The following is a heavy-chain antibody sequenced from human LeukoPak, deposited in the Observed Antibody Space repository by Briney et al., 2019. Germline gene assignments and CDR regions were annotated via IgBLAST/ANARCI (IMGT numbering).Heavy chain of an antibody. J-gene: IGHJ6*02. CDR3: ARGSHIDCSSTSCPYGMDV. CDR1: GFTFSSYA. CDR2: ISYDGSNK. V-gene: IGHV3-30*04. D-gene: IGHD2-2*01. Sequence: PGGSLRLSCAASGFTFSSYAMHWVRQAPGKGLEWVAVISYDGSNKYYADSVKGRFTISRDNSKNTLYLQMNSLRAEDTAVYYCARGSHIDCSSTSCPYGMDVWGQGTTVTVPS.